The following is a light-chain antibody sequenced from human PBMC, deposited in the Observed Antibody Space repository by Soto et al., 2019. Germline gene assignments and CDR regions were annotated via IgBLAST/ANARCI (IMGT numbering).Light chain of an antibody. CDR2: GNS. CDR1: SSNIGAGYD. V-gene: IGLV1-40*01. Sequence: QSVLTQPPSVSGAPGQRVTISCTGSSSNIGAGYDVHWYQQLPGTAPKLLIYGNSNRPSGVPYRFSGSKSGTSASLAITGLQAEDEADYYCHSYDSSPSGYVFGTGTKLTVL. J-gene: IGLJ1*01. CDR3: HSYDSSPSGYV.